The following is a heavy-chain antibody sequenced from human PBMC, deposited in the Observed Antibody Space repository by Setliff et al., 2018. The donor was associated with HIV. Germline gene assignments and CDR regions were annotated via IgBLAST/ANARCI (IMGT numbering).Heavy chain of an antibody. CDR2: INPKSGAT. V-gene: IGHV1-2*06. CDR3: AREGISGSYFDY. CDR1: GYSFTGYY. J-gene: IGHJ4*02. Sequence: ASVKVSCKASGYSFTGYYVNWVRQAPGQGLEWMGRINPKSGATNLAQKFQGRVTLTRDTSVTTVYMELTSLRSDDTAVYYCAREGISGSYFDYWGQGTLVTVSS. D-gene: IGHD1-26*01.